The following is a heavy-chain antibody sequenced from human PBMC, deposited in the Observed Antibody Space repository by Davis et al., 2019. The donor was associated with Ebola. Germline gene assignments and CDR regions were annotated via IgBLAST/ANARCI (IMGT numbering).Heavy chain of an antibody. J-gene: IGHJ6*02. D-gene: IGHD5-12*01. CDR1: GFTFSSYG. CDR3: AREGKVSGYVSRPYYYGMDV. V-gene: IGHV3-30*03. Sequence: GESLKISCAASGFTFSSYGMHWVRQAPGKGLEWVAVISYDGSNKYYADSVKGRFTISRDNSKNTLYLQMNSLRAEDTAVYYCAREGKVSGYVSRPYYYGMDVWGQGTTVTVSS. CDR2: ISYDGSNK.